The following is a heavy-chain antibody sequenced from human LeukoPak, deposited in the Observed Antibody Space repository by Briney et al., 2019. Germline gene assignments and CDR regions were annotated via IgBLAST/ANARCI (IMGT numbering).Heavy chain of an antibody. CDR2: IKQDGSEK. CDR3: ARYRLFGNLPDY. CDR1: GFTFSSYW. Sequence: PGGSLRLSCAASGFTFSSYWMSWVRQAPGKGLEWVANIKQDGSEKYYVDSVKGRFTISRDNAKNSLNPQMNSLRAEDTAVYYCARYRLFGNLPDYWGQGTLVTVSS. V-gene: IGHV3-7*01. J-gene: IGHJ4*02. D-gene: IGHD1-7*01.